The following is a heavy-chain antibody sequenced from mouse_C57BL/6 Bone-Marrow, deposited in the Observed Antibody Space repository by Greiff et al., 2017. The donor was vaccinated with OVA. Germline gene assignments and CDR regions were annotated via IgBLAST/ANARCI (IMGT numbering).Heavy chain of an antibody. CDR1: GYTFTDYY. Sequence: VQLQQPGPELVKPGASVKISCKASGYTFTDYYMNWVKQSHGKSLEWIGDINPNNGGTSYNQKFKGKATLTVDKSSSTAYMELRSLTSEDSAVDYCARRGYRGQGTLVTVSA. CDR3: ARRGY. D-gene: IGHD3-1*01. CDR2: INPNNGGT. J-gene: IGHJ3*01. V-gene: IGHV1-26*01.